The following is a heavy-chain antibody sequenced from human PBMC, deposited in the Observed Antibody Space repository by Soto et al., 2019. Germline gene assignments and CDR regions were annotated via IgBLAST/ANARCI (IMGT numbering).Heavy chain of an antibody. CDR3: ATAHQWLGDYYYGMDV. CDR2: FDPENGER. D-gene: IGHD6-19*01. CDR1: GYTLIELS. Sequence: ASVKVSCKVSGYTLIELSMHWVRQAPGKGLEWMGRFDPENGERIYAQKFQGRVTMTEDTSTDTAYMELSSLRSEDTAVYYCATAHQWLGDYYYGMDVWGQGTTVTVSS. V-gene: IGHV1-24*01. J-gene: IGHJ6*02.